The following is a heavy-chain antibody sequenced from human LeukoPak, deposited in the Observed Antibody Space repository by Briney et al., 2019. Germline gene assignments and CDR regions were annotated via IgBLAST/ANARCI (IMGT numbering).Heavy chain of an antibody. J-gene: IGHJ4*02. V-gene: IGHV3-64*01. Sequence: GGSLRLSCAASGFTFSSYAMHWVRQAPGKGLEYVSAISSNGGSTYYANSVKGRFTISRDNSKNTLHLQMGSLRAEDTAVYYCAKDEFYGYDYWGQGTLVTVSS. D-gene: IGHD4-17*01. CDR3: AKDEFYGYDY. CDR2: ISSNGGST. CDR1: GFTFSSYA.